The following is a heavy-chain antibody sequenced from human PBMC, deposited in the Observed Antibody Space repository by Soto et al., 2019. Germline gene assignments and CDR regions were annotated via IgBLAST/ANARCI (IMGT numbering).Heavy chain of an antibody. D-gene: IGHD6-13*01. V-gene: IGHV3-23*01. Sequence: GGSLRLSCAASGFTFSSYAMSWVRQAPGKGLEWVSAISGSGGSTYYADSVKGRFTISRDNSKNTLYLQMNSLRAEDTAVYYCAKVRRQQQLQGSSFDYWGQGTLVTVSS. J-gene: IGHJ4*02. CDR2: ISGSGGST. CDR1: GFTFSSYA. CDR3: AKVRRQQQLQGSSFDY.